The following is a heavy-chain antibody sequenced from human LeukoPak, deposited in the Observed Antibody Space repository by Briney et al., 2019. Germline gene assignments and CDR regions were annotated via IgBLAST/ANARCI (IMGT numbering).Heavy chain of an antibody. D-gene: IGHD4-17*01. J-gene: IGHJ4*02. Sequence: QTGGSLRLSCAASGFTFSSYGMHWVRQAPGKGLEWVAVIWYDGSNKYYADSVKGRFTISRDNSKNTLYLQMNSLRAVDTAVYYCARGSTTVTTLDYWGQGTLVTVSS. CDR1: GFTFSSYG. CDR2: IWYDGSNK. CDR3: ARGSTTVTTLDY. V-gene: IGHV3-33*01.